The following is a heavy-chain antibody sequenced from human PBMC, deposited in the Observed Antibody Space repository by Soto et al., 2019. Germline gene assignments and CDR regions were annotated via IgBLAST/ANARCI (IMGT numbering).Heavy chain of an antibody. CDR3: ARHETDYDFWSGYQGWFDP. V-gene: IGHV4-39*01. D-gene: IGHD3-3*01. CDR1: GGSISSSSYY. Sequence: SETLSLTCTVSGGSISSSSYYWGWIRQPPGKGLEWIGSIYYSGSTYYNPSLKSRVTISVDTSKNQFSLKLSSVTAADTAVYYCARHETDYDFWSGYQGWFDPWGQGTLVTVSS. J-gene: IGHJ5*02. CDR2: IYYSGST.